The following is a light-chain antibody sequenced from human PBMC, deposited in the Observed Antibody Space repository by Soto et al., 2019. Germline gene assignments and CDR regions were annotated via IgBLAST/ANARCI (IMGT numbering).Light chain of an antibody. J-gene: IGKJ4*01. CDR3: QHYGSTPLT. V-gene: IGKV3-20*01. CDR2: GAS. CDR1: QSVITY. Sequence: ESGLTQSPGTLSLSPGERATLSCRASQSVITYLAWYQQKPGQAPRLLIYGASSRATGIPDRFSGSGSGTDFTLTISRLEPEDVAVYYCQHYGSTPLTFGGGTTVEIK.